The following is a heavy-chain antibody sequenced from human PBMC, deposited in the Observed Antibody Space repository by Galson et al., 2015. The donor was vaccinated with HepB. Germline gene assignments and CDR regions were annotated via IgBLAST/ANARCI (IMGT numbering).Heavy chain of an antibody. CDR3: ASGEFSDIVVVVAAG. D-gene: IGHD2-15*01. CDR2: IIPILGIA. V-gene: IGHV1-69*04. CDR1: GGTFSSYA. Sequence: SVKVSCKASGGTFSSYAISWVRQAPGQGLEWMGRIIPILGIANCAQKFQGRVTITADKSTSTAYMELSSLRSEDTAVYYCASGEFSDIVVVVAAGWGQGTLVTVSS. J-gene: IGHJ4*02.